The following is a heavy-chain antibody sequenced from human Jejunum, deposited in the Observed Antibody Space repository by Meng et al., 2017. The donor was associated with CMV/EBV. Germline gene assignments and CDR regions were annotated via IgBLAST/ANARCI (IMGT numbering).Heavy chain of an antibody. J-gene: IGHJ6*02. CDR2: IIQDGSDY. V-gene: IGHV3-7*01. Sequence: WVRHAPRRGLYWVATIIQDGSDYYYVPSVKGRFTISRANVRISLYLQMTSLRAENTAVYYCARDRYCHNGVCYATPPPYYYGMGVWGQGTAVTVSS. CDR3: ARDRYCHNGVCYATPPPYYYGMGV. D-gene: IGHD2-8*01.